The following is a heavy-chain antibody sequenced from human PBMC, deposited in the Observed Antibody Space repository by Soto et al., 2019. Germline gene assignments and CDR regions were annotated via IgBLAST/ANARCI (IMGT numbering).Heavy chain of an antibody. D-gene: IGHD4-17*01. CDR2: IYWNDDT. J-gene: IGHJ5*02. Sequence: QITLKESGPTLVKPTQTLTLTCTFSGFSLTAAGAGVGWIRQPPGKALEWLALIYWNDDTRYSPSLKSRLTITKDTPKNKVVIRMNNVDTVDTATYYCAHRGYGNYPRDNWFDPWGQGILVIVST. V-gene: IGHV2-5*01. CDR3: AHRGYGNYPRDNWFDP. CDR1: GFSLTAAGAG.